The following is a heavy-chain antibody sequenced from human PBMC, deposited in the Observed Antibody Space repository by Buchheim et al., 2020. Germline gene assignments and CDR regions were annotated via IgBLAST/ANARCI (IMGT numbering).Heavy chain of an antibody. V-gene: IGHV5-10-1*01. CDR2: IDPSDSYT. Sequence: EVQLVQSGAEVKKPGESLRISCKGSGYSFTSYWISWVRQMPGKGLEWMGRIDPSDSYTNYSPSFQGHVTISADQSISTAFLRWGSLKASDTAMYCCARRDFWSGYYNESPTLFGMDVWGQGTT. D-gene: IGHD3-3*01. CDR3: ARRDFWSGYYNESPTLFGMDV. CDR1: GYSFTSYW. J-gene: IGHJ6*02.